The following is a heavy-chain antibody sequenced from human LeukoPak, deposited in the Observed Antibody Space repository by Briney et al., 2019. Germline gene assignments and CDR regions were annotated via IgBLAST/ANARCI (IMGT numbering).Heavy chain of an antibody. V-gene: IGHV3-23*01. J-gene: IGHJ4*02. Sequence: PGGSLRLSCAASGFTFSSYGITWVRQTPGKGLEWVSSISGSGSNTYFADSVKGRFTISRDNSKSTVHLQMNSLRAEDTAVYYCAKQIHDSSGYYAYFEYWGQGTLVTVSS. D-gene: IGHD3-22*01. CDR3: AKQIHDSSGYYAYFEY. CDR2: ISGSGSNT. CDR1: GFTFSSYG.